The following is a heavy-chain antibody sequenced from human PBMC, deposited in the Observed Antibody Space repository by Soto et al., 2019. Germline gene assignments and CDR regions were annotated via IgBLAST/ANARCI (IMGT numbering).Heavy chain of an antibody. CDR2: ISYDGSNK. V-gene: IGHV3-30*18. D-gene: IGHD1-26*01. CDR1: VFSFSNYG. Sequence: QVQLVESGGGVVQPGRSLRLSCAASVFSFSNYGMHWVRQAPGKGLEWVAVISYDGSNKYYADSVEGRFTISRDNSKNTLYLQMNSLRAEDTAVYYCAKAAPPWEGGSTYFDYWGQGTLVTVSS. CDR3: AKAAPPWEGGSTYFDY. J-gene: IGHJ4*02.